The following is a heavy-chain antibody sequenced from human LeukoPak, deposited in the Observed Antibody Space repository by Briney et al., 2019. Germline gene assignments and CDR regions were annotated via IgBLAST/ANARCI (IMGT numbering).Heavy chain of an antibody. D-gene: IGHD6-19*01. V-gene: IGHV1-2*02. CDR3: ARSDSSGWKDY. J-gene: IGHJ4*02. CDR1: GYAFTGYY. CDR2: INPNSGGT. Sequence: GASVKVSCKASGYAFTGYYMHWVRQAPGQGPEWMGWINPNSGGTNYAQKFQGRVTMTRDTSISTAYMELSRLVSDDTAVYYCARSDSSGWKDYWGQGTLVTVSS.